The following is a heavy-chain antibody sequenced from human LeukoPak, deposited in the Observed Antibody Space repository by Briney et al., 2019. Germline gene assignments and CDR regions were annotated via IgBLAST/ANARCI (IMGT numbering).Heavy chain of an antibody. CDR2: IYSGGTI. J-gene: IGHJ6*04. CDR3: AELGITMIGGV. D-gene: IGHD3-10*02. V-gene: IGHV3-53*01. Sequence: GGSLRLSCAASGFTVSSNYMSWVRQAPGKGLEWVSLIYSGGTIYYADSVKGRFTISRDNAKNSLYLQMNSLRAEDTAVYYCAELGITMIGGVWGKGTTVTISS. CDR1: GFTVSSNY.